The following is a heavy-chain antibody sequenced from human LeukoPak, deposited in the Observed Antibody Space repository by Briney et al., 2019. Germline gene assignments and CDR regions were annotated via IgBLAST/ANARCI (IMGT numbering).Heavy chain of an antibody. D-gene: IGHD3-10*02. J-gene: IGHJ4*02. Sequence: SETLSLTCTVSGGSISSYYWSWIRQPPGKGLEWIGYIYYSGSTNYNPSLKSRVTISVDTSKKQFSLKLSSVTAADTAVYYCARSVRGVIIFDYWGQGTLVTVSS. V-gene: IGHV4-59*01. CDR2: IYYSGST. CDR3: ARSVRGVIIFDY. CDR1: GGSISSYY.